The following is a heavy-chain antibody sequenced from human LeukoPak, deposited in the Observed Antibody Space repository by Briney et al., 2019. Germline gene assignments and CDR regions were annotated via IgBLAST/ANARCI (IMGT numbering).Heavy chain of an antibody. CDR3: AKDWKFYYVSGSFFPDN. J-gene: IGHJ4*02. CDR2: ISHDGSKK. D-gene: IGHD3-10*01. CDR1: GFTFSAYA. V-gene: IGHV3-30-3*01. Sequence: GGSLRLSCEASGFTFSAYAMTWVRQAPGKGLECVAVISHDGSKKYYADFVKGRFTISRDNSKNTLYLHMNSLIPEDTAVYFCAKDWKFYYVSGSFFPDNWGQGTLVTVSS.